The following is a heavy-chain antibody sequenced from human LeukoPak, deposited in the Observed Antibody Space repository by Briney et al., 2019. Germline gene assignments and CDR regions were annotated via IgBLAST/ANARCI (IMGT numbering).Heavy chain of an antibody. J-gene: IGHJ4*02. D-gene: IGHD1-20*01. CDR3: ARVGGITGTALGD. CDR2: IYYSGNT. V-gene: IGHV4-31*03. CDR1: GGSISSGGYY. Sequence: PSETLSLTCTVSGGSISSGGYYWSWIRQHPGKGLEWIGYIYYSGNTYYNPSLQSRVTISVDTSKNQFSLKLSSVTAADTAVYYCARVGGITGTALGDWGQGTLVTVSS.